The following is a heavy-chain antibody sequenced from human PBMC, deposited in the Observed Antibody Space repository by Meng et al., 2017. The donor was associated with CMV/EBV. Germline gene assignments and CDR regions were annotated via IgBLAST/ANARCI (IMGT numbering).Heavy chain of an antibody. CDR3: AKDRRRYYSSTSCLNIDY. V-gene: IGHV3-33*06. CDR1: FTFSSYG. J-gene: IGHJ4*02. D-gene: IGHD2-2*01. CDR2: IWYDGSNK. Sequence: FTFSSYGMHWVRQAPGKGLEWVAVIWYDGSNKYYADSVKGRFTISRDNSKNTLYLQMNSLRAEDTAVYYCAKDRRRYYSSTSCLNIDYWGQGTLVTVSS.